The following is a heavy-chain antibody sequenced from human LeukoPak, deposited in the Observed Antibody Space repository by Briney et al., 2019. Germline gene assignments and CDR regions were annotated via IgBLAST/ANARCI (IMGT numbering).Heavy chain of an antibody. CDR1: GGSISSYY. D-gene: IGHD4-23*01. CDR2: IYTSGST. J-gene: IGHJ4*02. CDR3: ARVGSGVNLYYFDY. V-gene: IGHV4-4*07. Sequence: PSETLSLTCTVSGGSISSYYWSWIRQPAGKGLEWIGRIYTSGSTNYNPSLKSRVTMSVDTSKNQFSLKLSSVTAADTAVYYCARVGSGVNLYYFDYWGQGTLVTVSS.